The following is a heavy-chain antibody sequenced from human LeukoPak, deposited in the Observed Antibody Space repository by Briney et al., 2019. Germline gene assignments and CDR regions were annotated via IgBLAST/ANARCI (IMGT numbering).Heavy chain of an antibody. CDR3: ARVYDSSGALDAFDI. V-gene: IGHV4-59*01. D-gene: IGHD3-22*01. J-gene: IGHJ3*02. CDR2: IYYSGST. CDR1: GGSISSYY. Sequence: NPSETLSLTCTVSGGSISSYYWSWIRQPPGKGLEWIGYIYYSGSTNYNPSLKSRVTISVDTSKNQFSLKLSSVTAADTAVNYCARVYDSSGALDAFDIWGQGTMVTVSS.